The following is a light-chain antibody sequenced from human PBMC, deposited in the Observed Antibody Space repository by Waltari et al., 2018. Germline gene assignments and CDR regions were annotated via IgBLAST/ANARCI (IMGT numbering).Light chain of an antibody. CDR1: SSDVGGYNY. Sequence: QSALTQPASVSGSPGQSITISCTETSSDVGGYNYVSWYQHHPGKAPKLMIYEVSNRPSGVSNRFSGSKSGTTASLTISGLQAEDEAHYYCSSYTSSISWVFGGGTKLTVL. J-gene: IGLJ3*02. CDR2: EVS. V-gene: IGLV2-14*01. CDR3: SSYTSSISWV.